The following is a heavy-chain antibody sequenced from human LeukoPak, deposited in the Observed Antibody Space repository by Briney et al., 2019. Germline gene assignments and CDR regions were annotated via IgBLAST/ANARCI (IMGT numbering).Heavy chain of an antibody. CDR1: GGSISSYY. J-gene: IGHJ3*02. Sequence: SETLSLTCTVSGGSISSYYWSWIRQPAGKGLEWIGRIYTSGSTNYNPSLKSRVTMSVDTSKNQFSLKLSSVTAADTAVYYYARDLSIKPRRRDAFDIWGQGTMVTVSS. V-gene: IGHV4-4*07. CDR2: IYTSGST. CDR3: ARDLSIKPRRRDAFDI. D-gene: IGHD3-10*01.